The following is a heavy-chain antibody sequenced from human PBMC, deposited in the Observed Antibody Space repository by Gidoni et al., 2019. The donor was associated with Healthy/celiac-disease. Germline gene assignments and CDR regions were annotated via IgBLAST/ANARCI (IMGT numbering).Heavy chain of an antibody. J-gene: IGHJ6*02. CDR1: GGSFSGYY. CDR3: ARVRGAYGSGSYRYYYGMDV. D-gene: IGHD3-10*01. CDR2: INHSGST. Sequence: VQLQQWGAGLLKPSETLSLTCAVYGGSFSGYYWSWIRQPPGKGLEWIGEINHSGSTNYNPSLKSRVTISVDTSKNQFSLKLSSVTAADTAVYYCARVRGAYGSGSYRYYYGMDVWGQGTTVTVSS. V-gene: IGHV4-34*01.